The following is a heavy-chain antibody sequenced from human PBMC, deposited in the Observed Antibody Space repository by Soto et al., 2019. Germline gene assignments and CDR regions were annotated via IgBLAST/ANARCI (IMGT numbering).Heavy chain of an antibody. Sequence: EVQLAESGGGLVQPGRSLRLSCAASGFTFEDFAMHWVRLAPGKGLEWGSGISWNSGTIGYADSVKGRFTISRDNAKNSLYLQLNSLRAEDSALYFCVKDGDVAVAGTSLFWGQGTLVNVSA. CDR3: VKDGDVAVAGTSLF. CDR2: ISWNSGTI. J-gene: IGHJ4*02. V-gene: IGHV3-9*01. CDR1: GFTFEDFA. D-gene: IGHD6-19*01.